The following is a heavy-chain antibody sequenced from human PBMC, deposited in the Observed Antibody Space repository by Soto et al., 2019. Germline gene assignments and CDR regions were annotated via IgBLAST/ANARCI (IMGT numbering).Heavy chain of an antibody. CDR3: AKDYDFWSGYYTAFNWFDP. V-gene: IGHV3-23*01. D-gene: IGHD3-3*01. Sequence: GGSLRLSCAASGFTFSSYAMSWVRQAPGKGLEWVSAISGSGGRTYYADSVKGRFTISRDNSKNTLYLQMNSLRAEDTAVYYCAKDYDFWSGYYTAFNWFDPWGQGTLVTVSS. CDR2: ISGSGGRT. CDR1: GFTFSSYA. J-gene: IGHJ5*02.